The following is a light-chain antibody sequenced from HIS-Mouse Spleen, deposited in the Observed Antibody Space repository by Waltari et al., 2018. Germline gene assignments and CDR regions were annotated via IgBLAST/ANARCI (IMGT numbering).Light chain of an antibody. Sequence: EIVMTQSPATLSLSPGERATLSCRASQSVSSNLAWYQQKPGQAPRLLIYDASTRATGIPARFSGSGSGTDFTLTISSLEPEDFAVYYCQQRSNWPHTFGQGTKLEIK. CDR1: QSVSSN. CDR3: QQRSNWPHT. J-gene: IGKJ2*01. V-gene: IGKV3-11*01. CDR2: DAS.